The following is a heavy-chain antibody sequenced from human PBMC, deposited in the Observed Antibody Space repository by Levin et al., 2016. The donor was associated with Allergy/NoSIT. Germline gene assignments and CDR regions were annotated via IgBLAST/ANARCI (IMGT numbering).Heavy chain of an antibody. CDR2: IKQDGSEK. CDR3: ARGLDCSSTSCQHYFDY. CDR1: GFTFSSYW. Sequence: GESLKISCAASGFTFSSYWMSWVRQAPGKGLEWVANIKQDGSEKYYVDSVKGRFTISRDNAKNSLYLQMNSLRAEDTAAYYCARGLDCSSTSCQHYFDYWGQGTLVTVSS. J-gene: IGHJ4*02. D-gene: IGHD2-2*01. V-gene: IGHV3-7*01.